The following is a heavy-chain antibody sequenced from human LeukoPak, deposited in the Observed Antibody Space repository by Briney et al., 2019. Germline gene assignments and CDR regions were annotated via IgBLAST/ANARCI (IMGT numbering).Heavy chain of an antibody. J-gene: IGHJ3*02. CDR3: ARTQLWFGEFDDAFDI. CDR2: IYTSGST. CDR1: GGSISSYY. D-gene: IGHD3-10*01. V-gene: IGHV4-4*07. Sequence: SETLSLTCTVSGGSISSYYWSWIRQPAGKGLEWIGRIYTSGSTNYNPSLKSRVTMSVDTSKNQFSLKLSSVTAADTAVYYCARTQLWFGEFDDAFDIWGQGTMVTVSS.